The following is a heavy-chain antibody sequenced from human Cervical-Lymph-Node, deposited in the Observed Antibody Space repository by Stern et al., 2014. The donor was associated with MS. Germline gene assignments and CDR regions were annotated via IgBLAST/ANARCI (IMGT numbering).Heavy chain of an antibody. CDR1: GDTFSNYA. J-gene: IGHJ4*02. CDR2: LIPFFGAT. D-gene: IGHD3-10*01. Sequence: QVQLVQSGSEVKKPGSSVIVSCKPSGDTFSNYALSWVRQAPGQGLEWVGGLIPFFGATRYGQKFQGRVTITPEESTGTAFMELSNLTSDDTAVYYCALRRSYWGQGTLITVSS. CDR3: ALRRSY. V-gene: IGHV1-69*13.